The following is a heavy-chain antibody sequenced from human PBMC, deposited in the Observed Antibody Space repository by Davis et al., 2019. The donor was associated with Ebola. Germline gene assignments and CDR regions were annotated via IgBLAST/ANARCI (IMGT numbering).Heavy chain of an antibody. CDR3: ARDGPNYDVDY. Sequence: GESLKISCEASGLTFSRYGMHWVRQAPGKGLERVASIRREATSQDYGKSVQGRFFISRDDSKNTLYLQMNSLRVDDTAVYFCARDGPNYDVDYWGQGTLVTVSS. V-gene: IGHV3-30*02. CDR2: IRREATSQ. D-gene: IGHD3-22*01. CDR1: GLTFSRYG. J-gene: IGHJ4*02.